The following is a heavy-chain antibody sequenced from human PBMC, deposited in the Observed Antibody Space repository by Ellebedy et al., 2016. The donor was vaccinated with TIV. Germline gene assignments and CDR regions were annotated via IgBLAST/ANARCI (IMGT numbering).Heavy chain of an antibody. V-gene: IGHV3-33*01. J-gene: IGHJ4*02. CDR3: ATERSGYDFDY. CDR1: GFTFSTYG. D-gene: IGHD5-12*01. Sequence: GESLKFSCAASGFTFSTYGMHWVRQAPGKGLEWVAVLWYDGSREYYADSVKGRFTVSRDNSKNTLYLQMNSLRTEDTAVYYCATERSGYDFDYWGQGTLVTVSA. CDR2: LWYDGSRE.